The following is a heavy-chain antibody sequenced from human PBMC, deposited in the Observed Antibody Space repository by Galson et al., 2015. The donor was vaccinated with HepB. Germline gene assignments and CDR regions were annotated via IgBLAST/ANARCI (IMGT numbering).Heavy chain of an antibody. CDR2: IKQDGSEK. CDR1: GFTFSNCW. J-gene: IGHJ4*02. Sequence: LRLSCAASGFTFSNCWMSWVRQAPGKGLEWVANIKQDGSEKYYVDSVKGRFTISRDNAKNSLYLQMNSLRAEDTAVYYCATNLHGSGSYYFALFDYWGQGTLVTVSS. D-gene: IGHD3-10*01. CDR3: ATNLHGSGSYYFALFDY. V-gene: IGHV3-7*03.